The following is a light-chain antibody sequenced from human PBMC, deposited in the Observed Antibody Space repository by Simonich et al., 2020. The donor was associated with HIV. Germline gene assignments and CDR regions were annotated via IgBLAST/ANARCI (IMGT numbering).Light chain of an antibody. J-gene: IGLJ2*01. CDR1: ALPKKY. CDR2: EDS. CDR3: YSTDSSGNHRV. Sequence: SYELTQPPSVSVSPGQTARITCSVDALPKKYAYWYQQKSGQAPVRVIYEDSKRPSGIPERFSGSSSGTIATLTISGAQVEDEADYYCYSTDSSGNHRVFGGGTKLTVL. V-gene: IGLV3-10*01.